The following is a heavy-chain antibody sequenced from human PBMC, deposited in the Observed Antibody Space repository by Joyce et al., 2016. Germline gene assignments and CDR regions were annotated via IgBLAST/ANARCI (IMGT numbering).Heavy chain of an antibody. J-gene: IGHJ4*02. CDR3: ARGYSGNYPKLAY. CDR1: GDSSSSYY. D-gene: IGHD1-26*01. Sequence: QVQLPESGPGLVKPSETLPLTCTVSGDSSSSYYWNWIRKPPRKGLEWIGDLYYRGGTRYNPSLKSVVTMSIVTTKKQFSLKLGSVTAADTAIYYCARGYSGNYPKLAYWGQGTLVTVSS. CDR2: LYYRGGT. V-gene: IGHV4-59*01.